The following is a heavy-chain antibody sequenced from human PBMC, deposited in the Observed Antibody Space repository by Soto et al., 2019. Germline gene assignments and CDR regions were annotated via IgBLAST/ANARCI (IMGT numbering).Heavy chain of an antibody. CDR3: AANYGSGYRAFDY. V-gene: IGHV1-69*02. CDR2: VNPIVSMS. CDR1: GDTFSFYT. J-gene: IGHJ4*02. Sequence: QVQLVQSGAEVKKPGSSVKVSCKASGDTFSFYTINWVRQAPGLGLEWMGRVNPIVSMSNYAQKFQGRVTITADNSANTAYMQLSSLRSEDTAIYYCAANYGSGYRAFDYWGQGALVTVSS. D-gene: IGHD3-10*01.